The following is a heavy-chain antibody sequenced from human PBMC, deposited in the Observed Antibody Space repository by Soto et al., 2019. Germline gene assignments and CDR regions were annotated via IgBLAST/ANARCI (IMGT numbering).Heavy chain of an antibody. J-gene: IGHJ6*02. D-gene: IGHD3-16*01. CDR3: ARVSHSTASYDEYYGMAI. Sequence: ESLKISCKGSGYSFPSQWIGWVRQMPGKGLEWMGNIYPADSDTRYSPSFQGQVTISADKSIRTAYLQWSSLKASDTGIYYCARVSHSTASYDEYYGMAIWGQGTTVTLYS. CDR1: GYSFPSQW. V-gene: IGHV5-51*01. CDR2: IYPADSDT.